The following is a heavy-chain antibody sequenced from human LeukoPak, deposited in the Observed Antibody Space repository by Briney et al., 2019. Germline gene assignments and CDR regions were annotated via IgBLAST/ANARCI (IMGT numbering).Heavy chain of an antibody. Sequence: ASVKVSCKASGYTFTSYGISWVRQAPGQGLEWMGWISAYNGNTNYAQKLLGRVTMTTDTSTSTAYMELRSLRSDDTAVYYCARSVPPRVAEGYYYYYGMDVWGQGTTVTVSS. V-gene: IGHV1-18*01. CDR1: GYTFTSYG. CDR3: ARSVPPRVAEGYYYYYGMDV. CDR2: ISAYNGNT. J-gene: IGHJ6*02. D-gene: IGHD6-19*01.